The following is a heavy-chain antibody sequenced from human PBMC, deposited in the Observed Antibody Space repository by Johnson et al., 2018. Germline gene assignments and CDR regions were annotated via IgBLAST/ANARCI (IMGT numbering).Heavy chain of an antibody. D-gene: IGHD4-17*01. CDR2: IYPDDSDT. J-gene: IGHJ4*02. CDR1: GYSFTYYW. CDR3: VRRYDYDSLDY. Sequence: VQLVQSGAEVKKPGESLRISCKASGYSFTYYWIGWVRQMSGKGLEWMGIIYPDDSDTRYTPSFQGQVTMSPDKSISTAYLQWSSLKASDTAMYFCVRRYDYDSLDYWGQGTLVTVSS. V-gene: IGHV5-51*03.